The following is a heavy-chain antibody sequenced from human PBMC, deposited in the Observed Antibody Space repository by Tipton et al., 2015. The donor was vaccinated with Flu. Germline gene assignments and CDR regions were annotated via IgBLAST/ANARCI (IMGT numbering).Heavy chain of an antibody. CDR2: INPNRGGT. CDR1: GYTFTGYY. J-gene: IGHJ6*02. V-gene: IGHV1-2*02. CDR3: ARVRVRPDPYYYGMDV. D-gene: IGHD4/OR15-4a*01. Sequence: QSGAEVKKPGASVKVSCTASGYTFTGYYMHWVRQAPGQGLEWMGWINPNRGGTNYAQKFQGRVTMTRDTSISTAYMELSRLRSDDTAVYYCARVRVRPDPYYYGMDVWGQGTTVTVSS.